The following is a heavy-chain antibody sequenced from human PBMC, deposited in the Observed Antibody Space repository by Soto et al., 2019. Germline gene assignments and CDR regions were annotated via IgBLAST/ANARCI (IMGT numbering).Heavy chain of an antibody. CDR3: ARDRIAAAGTGWFDP. CDR1: GGSVSSGSYY. D-gene: IGHD6-13*01. V-gene: IGHV4-61*01. J-gene: IGHJ5*02. CDR2: IYYSGST. Sequence: QVQLQESGPGLVKPSETLSLTCTVSGGSVSSGSYYWSWIRQPPGKGLEWIGYIYYSGSTNYNPSFKSRVTISVDTSKNQFSLKLSSVTAADTAVYYCARDRIAAAGTGWFDPWGQGTLVTVSS.